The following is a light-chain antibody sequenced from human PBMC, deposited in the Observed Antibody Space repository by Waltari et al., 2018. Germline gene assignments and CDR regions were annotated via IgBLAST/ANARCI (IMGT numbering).Light chain of an antibody. J-gene: IGKJ1*01. CDR2: DTS. Sequence: EIVLTQSPGTLSLSPGESATLSCRASQSVSNMLAWYQQKTGQAPRLLIYDTSNRATGNPARFSGSGSETDFTLTISSLEPEDFAVYYCQQRSNWPPTFGQGTKVEI. V-gene: IGKV3-11*01. CDR3: QQRSNWPPT. CDR1: QSVSNM.